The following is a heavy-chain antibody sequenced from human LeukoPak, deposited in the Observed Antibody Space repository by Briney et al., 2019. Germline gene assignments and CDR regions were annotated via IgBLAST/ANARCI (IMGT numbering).Heavy chain of an antibody. Sequence: GGSLRLSCAASGFTFSNYAMSWVRQAPGKGLEWVSSISGTGTATYHADSVKGRFTISRDNSKNTLYLQMNSLRAEDTAVYYCARVIYGSGSYYNGHWGQGTLVTVSS. CDR2: ISGTGTAT. CDR3: ARVIYGSGSYYNGH. V-gene: IGHV3-23*01. J-gene: IGHJ4*02. CDR1: GFTFSNYA. D-gene: IGHD3-10*01.